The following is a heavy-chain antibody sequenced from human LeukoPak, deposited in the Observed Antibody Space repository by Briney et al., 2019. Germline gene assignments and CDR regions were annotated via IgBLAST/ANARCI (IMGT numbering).Heavy chain of an antibody. CDR2: ITSDGSRT. Sequence: GGSLSLSCAASAFTFSNYPMNWVRQAPGKGLEWVSAITSDGSRTYNVDSVKGRFTISRDNSKNTLYLQMNGLRADDTAVYYCAKGNTITPDYWGQGTLVTVSS. CDR3: AKGNTITPDY. J-gene: IGHJ4*02. CDR1: AFTFSNYP. V-gene: IGHV3-23*01. D-gene: IGHD1-14*01.